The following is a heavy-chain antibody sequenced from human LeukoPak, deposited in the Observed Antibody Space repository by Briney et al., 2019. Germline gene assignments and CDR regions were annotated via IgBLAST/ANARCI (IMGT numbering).Heavy chain of an antibody. CDR1: GFTFSSYA. CDR2: TSGGRT. J-gene: IGHJ6*04. CDR3: AKGDCSSTTFSGFYGMEL. V-gene: IGHV3-23*01. D-gene: IGHD2-2*01. Sequence: GGSLTLSCAASGFTFSSYAMSWVRQAPGKGLEWVSPTSGGRTYYAHSGKGRFTISRDNSNSTLYLQMNSLRAEDTAVYYSAKGDCSSTTFSGFYGMELWGRGTRVTVSS.